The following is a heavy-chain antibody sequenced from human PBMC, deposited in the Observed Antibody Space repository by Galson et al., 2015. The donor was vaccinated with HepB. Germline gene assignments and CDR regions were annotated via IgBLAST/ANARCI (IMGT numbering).Heavy chain of an antibody. Sequence: QSGAEVKKPGESLKISCKGSGYSFTSYWIGWVRQMPGKGLEWMGIIYPGDSDTRYSPSFQGQVTISADKSISTAYLQWSSLKASDTAMYYCARLGGGNSYYYDSSGYYSPYYYYYMDVWGKGTTVTVSS. J-gene: IGHJ6*03. D-gene: IGHD3-22*01. CDR1: GYSFTSYW. V-gene: IGHV5-51*01. CDR2: IYPGDSDT. CDR3: ARLGGGNSYYYDSSGYYSPYYYYYMDV.